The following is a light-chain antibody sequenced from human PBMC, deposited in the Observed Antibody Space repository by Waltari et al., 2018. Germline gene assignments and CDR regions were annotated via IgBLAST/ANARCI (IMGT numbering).Light chain of an antibody. CDR2: GAA. CDR1: QGISTD. V-gene: IGKV1-39*01. CDR3: QQSSSTPPT. Sequence: DIQMTQSPSSLSASVGDRVTITCRESQGISTDLNWYQQKPGKAPKLLIYGAASFQGGVPSRFSGSGSGTDFTLTISSLQPEDFATYYCQQSSSTPPTFGGGTKVEIK. J-gene: IGKJ4*01.